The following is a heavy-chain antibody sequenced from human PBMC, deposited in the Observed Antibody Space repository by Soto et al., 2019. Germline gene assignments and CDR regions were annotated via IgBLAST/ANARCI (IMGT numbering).Heavy chain of an antibody. J-gene: IGHJ5*02. D-gene: IGHD3-3*01. CDR1: GGSISSYY. CDR3: ARAITPGSGYWFDP. CDR2: IYYSGST. V-gene: IGHV4-59*01. Sequence: SETLSLTCTVSGGSISSYYWSWIRQPPGKGLEWIGYIYYSGSTNYNPSLKSRVTISVDTSKNQFSLKLSSVTAADTAVYYCARAITPGSGYWFDPWGQGTLVTVPQ.